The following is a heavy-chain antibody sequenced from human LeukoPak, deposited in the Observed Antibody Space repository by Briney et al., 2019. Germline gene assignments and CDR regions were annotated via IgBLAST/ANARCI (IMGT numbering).Heavy chain of an antibody. Sequence: GGSLRLSCAASAFSLSAYNMNRVRQAPGKGLEWVAVISYDGTSKYYADSVRGRFTISRDNSKNTLYLQMNSLKTEDTAVYYCAREYSPYDYYYGMDVWGQGTTVTVSS. J-gene: IGHJ6*02. CDR2: ISYDGTSK. CDR1: AFSLSAYN. V-gene: IGHV3-30-3*01. CDR3: AREYSPYDYYYGMDV. D-gene: IGHD2-21*01.